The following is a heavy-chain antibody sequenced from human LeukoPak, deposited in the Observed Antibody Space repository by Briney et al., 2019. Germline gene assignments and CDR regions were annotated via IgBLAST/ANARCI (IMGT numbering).Heavy chain of an antibody. D-gene: IGHD6-19*01. CDR1: GGSISSYY. CDR3: ARERSGWYFPDY. V-gene: IGHV4-59*01. Sequence: SETLSLTCTVSGGSISSYYWSWIRQPPGKGLEWIGYIYTSGSTNYNPSLKSRVTISVDTSKNQFSLKLSSVTAADTAVYYCARERSGWYFPDYWGQGTLVTVSS. CDR2: IYTSGST. J-gene: IGHJ4*02.